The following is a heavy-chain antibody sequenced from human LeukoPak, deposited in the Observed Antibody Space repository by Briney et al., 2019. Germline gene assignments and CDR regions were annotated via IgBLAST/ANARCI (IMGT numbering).Heavy chain of an antibody. D-gene: IGHD3-3*01. CDR3: ARDEGNVFWSGPTSAFDI. CDR1: GFTFDDYA. CDR2: ISWNSGSI. Sequence: PGGSLRLSCAASGFTFDDYAMHWVRQAPGKGLEWVSGISWNSGSIGYADSVKGRFTISRDNAKNSLYLQMNSLRAEDTAVYYCARDEGNVFWSGPTSAFDIWGQGTMVTVSS. J-gene: IGHJ3*02. V-gene: IGHV3-9*01.